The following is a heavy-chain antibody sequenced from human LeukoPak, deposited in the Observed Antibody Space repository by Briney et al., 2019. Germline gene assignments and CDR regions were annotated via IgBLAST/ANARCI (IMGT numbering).Heavy chain of an antibody. CDR3: TTDLQQLPSDY. Sequence: GGSLRLSCTASGFTFSNAWMSWVRQAPGKGLEWVGRIKSKTDGGTTDYAAPVKGRFTISRDDSKNTLYLQMNSLKTEDTAVYYCTTDLQQLPSDYWGQGTLVTVSS. CDR2: IKSKTDGGTT. J-gene: IGHJ4*02. D-gene: IGHD6-13*01. CDR1: GFTFSNAW. V-gene: IGHV3-15*01.